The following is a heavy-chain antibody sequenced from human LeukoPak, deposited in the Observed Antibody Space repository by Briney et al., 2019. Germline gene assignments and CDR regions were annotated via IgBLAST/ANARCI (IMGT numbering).Heavy chain of an antibody. Sequence: SVKVSCKASGYTFTSYGISWVRQAPGQGLEWMGGIIPIFGTANYAQKFQGRVTITADESTSTAYMELSSLRSEDTAVYYCARAVHGGNSDYWGQGTLVTVSS. V-gene: IGHV1-69*13. D-gene: IGHD4-23*01. CDR3: ARAVHGGNSDY. J-gene: IGHJ4*02. CDR1: GYTFTSYG. CDR2: IIPIFGTA.